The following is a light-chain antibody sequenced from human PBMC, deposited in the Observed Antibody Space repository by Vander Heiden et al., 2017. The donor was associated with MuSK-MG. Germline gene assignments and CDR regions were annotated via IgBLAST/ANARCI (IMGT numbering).Light chain of an antibody. CDR3: QQDNNWPRT. CDR2: GAS. J-gene: IGKJ1*01. CDR1: QSVSSN. Sequence: EIVMTQSPATLSVSPGERATLSCRASQSVSSNLAWYQQKPGQAPRLLIYGASTRATGIPARCSGSGSGTEFTRTISSLQSEDFAVYYCQQDNNWPRTFGQGTKVEIK. V-gene: IGKV3-15*01.